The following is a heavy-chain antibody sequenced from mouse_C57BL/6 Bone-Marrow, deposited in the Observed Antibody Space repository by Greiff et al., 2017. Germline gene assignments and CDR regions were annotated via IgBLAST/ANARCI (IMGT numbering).Heavy chain of an antibody. J-gene: IGHJ4*01. CDR2: IHPNSGST. Sequence: QVQLQQPGAELVKPGASVKLSCKASGYTFTSYWMHWVKQRPGQGLEWIGMIHPNSGSTNYNEKFKSNATLTVDKSSSTAYMQLSSLTSEDSAVYYCARCGSSYAMDYWGQGTSVTVSS. V-gene: IGHV1-64*01. CDR3: ARCGSSYAMDY. CDR1: GYTFTSYW. D-gene: IGHD1-1*01.